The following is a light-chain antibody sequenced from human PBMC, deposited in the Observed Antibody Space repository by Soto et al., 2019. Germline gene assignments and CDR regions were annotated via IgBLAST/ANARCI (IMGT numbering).Light chain of an antibody. CDR1: QSLRHTIGYNY. CDR2: LGS. J-gene: IGKJ5*01. V-gene: IGKV2-28*01. Sequence: DIVMTQSPLSLPVTPGEPASISCRSSQSLRHTIGYNYLDWYLQKPGQSPQLLIYLGSNRASGVSDRFSGSGSGTDFTLKISRVEAEDVGVYYCMQALQTPVTFGQGTRLEIK. CDR3: MQALQTPVT.